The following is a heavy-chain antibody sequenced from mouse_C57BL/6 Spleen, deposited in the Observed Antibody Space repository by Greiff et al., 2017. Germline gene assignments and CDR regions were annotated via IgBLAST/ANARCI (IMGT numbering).Heavy chain of an antibody. V-gene: IGHV5-17*01. D-gene: IGHD4-1*01. CDR1: GFTFSDYG. CDR3: ARTRWDVYWYFDV. Sequence: EVKVVESGGGLVKPGGSLKLSCAASGFTFSDYGMHWVRQAPEKGLEWVAYISSGSSTIYYADTVKGRFTISRDNAKNTLFLQMTSLRSEDTAMYYCARTRWDVYWYFDVWGTGTTVTVSS. CDR2: ISSGSSTI. J-gene: IGHJ1*03.